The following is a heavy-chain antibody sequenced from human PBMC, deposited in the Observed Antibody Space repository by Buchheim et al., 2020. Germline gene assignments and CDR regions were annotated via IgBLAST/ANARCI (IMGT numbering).Heavy chain of an antibody. CDR2: ISYDGSNK. CDR1: GFTFSSYA. V-gene: IGHV3-30-3*01. J-gene: IGHJ4*02. Sequence: QVQLVESGGGVVQPGRSLRLSCAASGFTFSSYAMHWVRQAPGKGLEWVAVISYDGSNKYYADSVKGRFTISRDNSKKTPYLQMNSLRAEDTAVYYCARDGDIVVVPAAIPYYFDYWGQGTL. D-gene: IGHD2-2*02. CDR3: ARDGDIVVVPAAIPYYFDY.